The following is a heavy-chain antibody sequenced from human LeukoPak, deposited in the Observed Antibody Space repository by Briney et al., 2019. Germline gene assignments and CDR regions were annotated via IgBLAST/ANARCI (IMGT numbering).Heavy chain of an antibody. J-gene: IGHJ4*02. D-gene: IGHD3-22*01. CDR2: INTNTGNP. V-gene: IGHV7-4-1*02. Sequence: ASVKVYCKASGYTFTSYSMNWIRQAPGQGLEWMGWINTNTGNPTYAPGFTGRFLFSLDTSVSTAYLQISSLKTEDTAVYYCARGPDYDSSGYPYWGQGTLVTVSS. CDR3: ARGPDYDSSGYPY. CDR1: GYTFTSYS.